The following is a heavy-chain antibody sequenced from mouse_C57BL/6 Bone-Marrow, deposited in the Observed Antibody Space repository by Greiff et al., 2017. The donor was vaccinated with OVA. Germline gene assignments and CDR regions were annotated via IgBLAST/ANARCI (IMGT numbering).Heavy chain of an antibody. D-gene: IGHD1-1*01. CDR2: IRSKSSNYAT. J-gene: IGHJ4*01. Sequence: EVKLVESGGGLVQPKGSLKLSCAASGFTFNTYAMHWVRQAPGKGLEWVARIRSKSSNYATYYADSLRPPCTISRDDSQSMLYLQMNNLKTEDTAMYYCVRVPASYYGSSPYAMDYWGQGTSVTVSS. CDR1: GFTFNTYA. CDR3: VRVPASYYGSSPYAMDY. V-gene: IGHV10-3*01.